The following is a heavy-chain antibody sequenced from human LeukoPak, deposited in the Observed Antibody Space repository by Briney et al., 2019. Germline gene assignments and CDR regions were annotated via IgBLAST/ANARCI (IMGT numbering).Heavy chain of an antibody. Sequence: QPGRSLRLSCAASGFTFSSYAMHWVRQAPGKGLEWVSAISGSGGNTYHAGSVKGRFTISRDNSKSTLFLQMNSLRAEDTAVYYCAKDWRYTGCYYFDFWGQGTLVTVSS. D-gene: IGHD5-12*01. CDR1: GFTFSSYA. V-gene: IGHV3-23*01. CDR3: AKDWRYTGCYYFDF. J-gene: IGHJ4*02. CDR2: ISGSGGNT.